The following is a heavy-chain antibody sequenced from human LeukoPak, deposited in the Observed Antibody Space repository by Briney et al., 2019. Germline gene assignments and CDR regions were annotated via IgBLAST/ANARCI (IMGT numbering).Heavy chain of an antibody. V-gene: IGHV3-30-3*01. CDR2: ISYDGSNK. CDR1: GFTFGSYA. D-gene: IGHD2-15*01. Sequence: GGSLRLSCVASGFTFGSYAMHWVRQAQGKGLERVAVISYDGSNKYYADSVKGRFTISRDNSKNTLYLQMNSLRAEDTAVYYCARDPQDIVVVVAAKGGYYYGMDVWGQGTTVTVSS. J-gene: IGHJ6*02. CDR3: ARDPQDIVVVVAAKGGYYYGMDV.